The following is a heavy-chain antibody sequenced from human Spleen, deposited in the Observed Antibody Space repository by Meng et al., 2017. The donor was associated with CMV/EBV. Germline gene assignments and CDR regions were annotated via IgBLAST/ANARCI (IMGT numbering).Heavy chain of an antibody. CDR3: ATLQGPEGYWYFDL. V-gene: IGHV1-69*10. CDR1: GGTFSSYA. Sequence: SGGTFSSYAMRWVRQAPGQGLEWMGGFIPSLRIPNYAQKFQGRVTITADKSTSAVYMELSSLRSEDTAVYYCATLQGPEGYWYFDLWGRGTLVTVSS. J-gene: IGHJ2*01. CDR2: FIPSLRIP. D-gene: IGHD4-11*01.